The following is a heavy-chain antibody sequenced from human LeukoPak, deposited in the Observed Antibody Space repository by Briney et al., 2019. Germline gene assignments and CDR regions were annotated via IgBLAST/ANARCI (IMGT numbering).Heavy chain of an antibody. CDR1: GYTFTGYY. CDR3: ARDLHSGSYLGSFDY. CDR2: INPYSGGT. V-gene: IGHV1-2*02. Sequence: ASVKVSCKASGYTFTGYYMHWVRQAPGQGLEWMGWINPYSGGTNYAQKFQGRVTMTRDTSISTAYMELSRLRSDDTAVYYCARDLHSGSYLGSFDYWGQGTLVTVSS. D-gene: IGHD1-26*01. J-gene: IGHJ4*02.